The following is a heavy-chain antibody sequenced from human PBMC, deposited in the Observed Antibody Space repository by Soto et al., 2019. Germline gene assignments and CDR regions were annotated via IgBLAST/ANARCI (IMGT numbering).Heavy chain of an antibody. CDR3: GRLSRFGELFFDY. Sequence: GGSLRLSCAASGFTFSSYGMHWVRQAPGKGLEWVAVIWYDGSNKYYADSVKGRFTISRDNSKNTLYLQMNSLRAEDTAVYYWGRLSRFGELFFDYWGQGTLVTVPS. CDR1: GFTFSSYG. D-gene: IGHD3-10*01. V-gene: IGHV3-33*01. J-gene: IGHJ4*02. CDR2: IWYDGSNK.